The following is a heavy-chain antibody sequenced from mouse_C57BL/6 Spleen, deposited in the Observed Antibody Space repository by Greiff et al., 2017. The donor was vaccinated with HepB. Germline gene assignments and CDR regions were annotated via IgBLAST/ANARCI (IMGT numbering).Heavy chain of an antibody. CDR3: ARSSDYYGSSYYFDY. D-gene: IGHD1-1*01. Sequence: VKLKESGAELVKPGASVKISCKASGYAFSSYWMNWVKQRPGKGLEWIGQIYPGDGDTNYNGKFKGKATLTADKSSSTAYMQLSSLTSEDSAVYFCARSSDYYGSSYYFDYWGQGTTLTVSS. J-gene: IGHJ2*01. V-gene: IGHV1-80*01. CDR1: GYAFSSYW. CDR2: IYPGDGDT.